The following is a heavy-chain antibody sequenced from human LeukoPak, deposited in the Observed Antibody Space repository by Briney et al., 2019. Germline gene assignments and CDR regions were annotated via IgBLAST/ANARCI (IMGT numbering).Heavy chain of an antibody. CDR1: GLTFSNYA. CDR2: ISGSGANT. CDR3: AKDPPRRVERFDY. V-gene: IGHV3-23*01. J-gene: IGHJ4*02. Sequence: GGSLRLSCAASGLTFSNYAMSWVRQAPGKGLEWDSGISGSGANTYYADSVKGRFAISRDNSKSTLYLQMNSLRAEDTAMYYCAKDPPRRVERFDYWGQGTLVTVSS. D-gene: IGHD6-13*01.